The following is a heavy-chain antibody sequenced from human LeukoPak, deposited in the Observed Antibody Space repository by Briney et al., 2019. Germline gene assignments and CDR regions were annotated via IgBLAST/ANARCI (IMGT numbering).Heavy chain of an antibody. Sequence: ASVKVSCKVSGYTLTELSMHWVRQAPGKGLEWMGGFDPEDGETIYAQKFQGRVTMTEDTSTDTAYMELSSLRSEDTAVYYCATDLIITGDHEPFDYWGQGTLVTVSS. CDR1: GYTLTELS. J-gene: IGHJ4*02. CDR3: ATDLIITGDHEPFDY. D-gene: IGHD7-27*01. CDR2: FDPEDGET. V-gene: IGHV1-24*01.